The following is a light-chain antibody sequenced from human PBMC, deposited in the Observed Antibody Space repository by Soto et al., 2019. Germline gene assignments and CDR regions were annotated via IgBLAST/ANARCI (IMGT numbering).Light chain of an antibody. Sequence: EIVLTQSPGTLSLSPGERATLSCRASQSVSGNYLAWYQQKPGQSPRLLIYGSSDRATGIPDRFSGSGSGTDFTLTITRVEPEDFAGYYCQQYGRSPPYTFGQGTKLESK. J-gene: IGKJ2*01. CDR1: QSVSGNY. CDR2: GSS. V-gene: IGKV3-20*01. CDR3: QQYGRSPPYT.